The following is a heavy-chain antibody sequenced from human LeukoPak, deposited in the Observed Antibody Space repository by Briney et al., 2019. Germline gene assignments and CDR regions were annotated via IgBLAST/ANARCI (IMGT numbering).Heavy chain of an antibody. CDR1: GFTFSSYG. CDR3: AKKAPGADWSLVY. V-gene: IGHV3-30*18. CDR2: TSYDGSNK. J-gene: IGHJ4*02. Sequence: ERSLRLSCAASGFTFSSYGMHWVRQAPGKGLEWVAVTSYDGSNKYYADSVKGRFTISRDNSKNTLYLEMNSLRAEDTAVYYCAKKAPGADWSLVYWGQGTLVTVSS. D-gene: IGHD1-1*01.